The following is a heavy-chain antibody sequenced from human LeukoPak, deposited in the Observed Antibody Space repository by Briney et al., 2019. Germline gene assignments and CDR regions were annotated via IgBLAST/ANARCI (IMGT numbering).Heavy chain of an antibody. Sequence: GGSLRLSCAAAGFTFSSYCMHWVRQAPGNGLEWVAFVRYDGSNKYYEDSVKGRFTISRDNSKNTLYLQMNSLRAEDTAVYYCAKPYFGSGYYMDVWGKGTTVTISS. V-gene: IGHV3-30*02. CDR3: AKPYFGSGYYMDV. J-gene: IGHJ6*03. CDR1: GFTFSSYC. CDR2: VRYDGSNK. D-gene: IGHD3-3*01.